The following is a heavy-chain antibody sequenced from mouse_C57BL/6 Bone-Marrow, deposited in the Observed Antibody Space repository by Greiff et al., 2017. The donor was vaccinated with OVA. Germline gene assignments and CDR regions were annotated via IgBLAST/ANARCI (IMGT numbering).Heavy chain of an antibody. CDR2: IRSKSNNYAT. J-gene: IGHJ4*01. CDR1: GFSFNTYA. Sequence: EVKVVESGGGLVQPKGSLKLSCAASGFSFNTYAMNWVRQAPGKGLEWVARIRSKSNNYATYYADSVKDRFTISRDDSESMLYLQMNNLKTEDTAMYYCVRQLYDGYYVFMDYWGQGTSVTVSS. D-gene: IGHD2-3*01. V-gene: IGHV10-1*01. CDR3: VRQLYDGYYVFMDY.